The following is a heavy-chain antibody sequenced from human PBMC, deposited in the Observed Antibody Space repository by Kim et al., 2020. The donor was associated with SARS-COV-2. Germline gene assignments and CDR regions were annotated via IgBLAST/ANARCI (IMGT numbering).Heavy chain of an antibody. CDR3: ARFEGYGMDV. CDR1: GFTFSTYS. V-gene: IGHV3-21*01. CDR2: ISTSSSYI. D-gene: IGHD3-9*01. J-gene: IGHJ6*02. Sequence: GGSLRLSCAASGFTFSTYSMNWVRQAPGKGLEWVSSISTSSSYIYYADSAKGRFTISRDNAKSSLFLQMNSLRVEDTGVYYYARFEGYGMDVWGQGTTVT.